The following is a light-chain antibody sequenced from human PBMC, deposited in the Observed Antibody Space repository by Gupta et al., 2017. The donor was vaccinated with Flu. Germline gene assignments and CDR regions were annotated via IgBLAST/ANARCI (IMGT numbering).Light chain of an antibody. CDR2: STS. V-gene: IGKV1-39*01. CDR3: QQSYSAPRT. CDR1: QNVGRY. Sequence: DIQMTQSPSSLSAHVGDTVTITCRASQNVGRYLNWYQQKPGEVPNPLLYSTSTRQRGVPSRFVGGWSGTVFTLTVSSLLPEDSATYFCQQSYSAPRTFGQGTKV. J-gene: IGKJ1*01.